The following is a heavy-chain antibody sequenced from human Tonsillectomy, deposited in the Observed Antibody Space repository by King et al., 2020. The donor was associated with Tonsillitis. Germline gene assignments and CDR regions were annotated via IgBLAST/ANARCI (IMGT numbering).Heavy chain of an antibody. J-gene: IGHJ4*02. CDR2: ISGSGGSK. CDR1: GFTFSNYV. V-gene: IGHV3-23*04. Sequence: VQLVESGGGLVQPGGSLRLSCAASGFTFSNYVMSWVRQAPGKGLEWVAAISGSGGSKYYADSAKGRFTISRDNSKNTLYLQMNSLRAEDTAVYYWAKDGMTTVTYHYFDYWGQGTLATVSS. D-gene: IGHD4-17*01. CDR3: AKDGMTTVTYHYFDY.